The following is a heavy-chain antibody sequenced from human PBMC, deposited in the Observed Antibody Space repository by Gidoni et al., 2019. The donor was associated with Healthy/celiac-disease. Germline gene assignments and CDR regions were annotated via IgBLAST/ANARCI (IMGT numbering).Heavy chain of an antibody. CDR2: ISYDGSNK. D-gene: IGHD1-26*01. CDR3: AKVLSRNSGSLFTDPFDY. V-gene: IGHV3-30*18. J-gene: IGHJ4*02. Sequence: QVQLVESGGGVVQPGRSLRLSCAASGFTFSSYGMHWVRQAPGKGLEWVAVISYDGSNKYYADSVKGRFTISRDNSKNTLYLQMNSLRAEDTAVYYCAKVLSRNSGSLFTDPFDYWGQGTLVTVSS. CDR1: GFTFSSYG.